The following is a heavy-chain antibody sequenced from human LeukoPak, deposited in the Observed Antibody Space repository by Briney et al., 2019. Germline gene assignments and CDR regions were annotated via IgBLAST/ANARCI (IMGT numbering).Heavy chain of an antibody. D-gene: IGHD3-22*01. J-gene: IGHJ4*02. CDR3: ARAGYYDSSGSPFDY. Sequence: SETLSLTCAVYGGSFSGYYWSWIRQPPGKGLEWIGEINHSGSTNYNPSLKSRVTISVDTSKNQFSLKLSSVTAADTAVYYCARAGYYDSSGSPFDYWGQGTLVTVSS. CDR2: INHSGST. V-gene: IGHV4-34*01. CDR1: GGSFSGYY.